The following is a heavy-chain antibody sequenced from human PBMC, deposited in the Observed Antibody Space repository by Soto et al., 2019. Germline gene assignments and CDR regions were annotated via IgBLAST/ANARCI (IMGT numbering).Heavy chain of an antibody. CDR3: ARLGQFDF. Sequence: QVQLVQSGGGLVRPGGSLRLSCEASGFIFSDYYMAWIRQAPGKGLEWVSYISGSGDTIYYADSVKGRFTISRDSAKDSLYLQMNTLRDDDTAIYYCARLGQFDFWGQGTVVTVSS. CDR1: GFIFSDYY. J-gene: IGHJ4*02. V-gene: IGHV3-11*01. CDR2: ISGSGDTI.